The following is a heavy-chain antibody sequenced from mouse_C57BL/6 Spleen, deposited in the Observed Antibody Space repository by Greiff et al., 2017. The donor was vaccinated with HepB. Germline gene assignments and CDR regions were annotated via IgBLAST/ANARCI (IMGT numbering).Heavy chain of an antibody. Sequence: QVQLQQPGAELVRPGSSVKLSCKASGYTFTSYWMHWVKQRPIQGLEWIGNIDPSDSETHYNQKFKDKATLTVDKSSSTAYMQLSSLTSEDSAVYYCAREDGSSSAWFAYWGQGTLVTVSA. J-gene: IGHJ3*01. CDR1: GYTFTSYW. CDR2: IDPSDSET. CDR3: AREDGSSSAWFAY. V-gene: IGHV1-52*01. D-gene: IGHD1-1*01.